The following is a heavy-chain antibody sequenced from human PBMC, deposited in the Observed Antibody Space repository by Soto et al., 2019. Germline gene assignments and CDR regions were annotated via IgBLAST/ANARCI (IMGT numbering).Heavy chain of an antibody. D-gene: IGHD3-22*01. J-gene: IGHJ3*01. CDR2: IWYDGSNE. Sequence: QVQLVESGGAVVNPGGSRSRPLPGPGLPLRGLPWNGVGRVPGKGLGWVAHIWYDGSNEYYIDSVQGRFTISRDNSKSMVFLQMNSLRAEDTATYYCATPYYFDSSGLDAFDVWGPGTRVIVSS. CDR1: GLPLRGLP. CDR3: ATPYYFDSSGLDAFDV. V-gene: IGHV3-33*01.